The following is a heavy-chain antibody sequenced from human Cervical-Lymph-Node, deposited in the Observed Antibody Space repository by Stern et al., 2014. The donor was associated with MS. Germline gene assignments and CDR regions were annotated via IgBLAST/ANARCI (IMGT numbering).Heavy chain of an antibody. J-gene: IGHJ4*02. D-gene: IGHD4-17*01. CDR3: ARNYGDTTYFDY. V-gene: IGHV2-5*02. Sequence: QATLRESGPTLVKPTQTLTLTCTFSGFSLSTSGVGVGWIRQPPGKALEWLALIYWDDDKRYSPSLKSRLTITKDTSKNQVVLTMTNMDPVDTATCYCARNYGDTTYFDYWGQGTLVTVSS. CDR1: GFSLSTSGVG. CDR2: IYWDDDK.